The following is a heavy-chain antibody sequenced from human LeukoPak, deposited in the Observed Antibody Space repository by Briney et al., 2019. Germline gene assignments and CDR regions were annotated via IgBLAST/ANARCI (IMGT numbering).Heavy chain of an antibody. CDR2: IYYSGST. CDR1: GGSISSGGYY. Sequence: SETLSLTCTVSGGSISSGGYYWSWIRQHPGKGLEWIGYIYYSGSTYYNPSLKSRVAISVDTSKNQFSLKLSSVTAADTAVYYCARFRDSSGPPGFDYWGQGTLVTVSS. CDR3: ARFRDSSGPPGFDY. J-gene: IGHJ4*02. D-gene: IGHD3-22*01. V-gene: IGHV4-31*03.